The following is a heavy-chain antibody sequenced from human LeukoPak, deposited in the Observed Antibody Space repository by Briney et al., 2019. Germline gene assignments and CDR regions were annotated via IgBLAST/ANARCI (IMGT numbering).Heavy chain of an antibody. CDR3: ARDRTTGWFDP. Sequence: RTGGSLRLSCAASGFTFSSYSMNWVRQAPGKGLEWVSSISSSSGYIYYADSVKGRFTISRDNAKNSLYLQMNSLRAEDTAVYCCARDRTTGWFDPWGQGTLVTISS. J-gene: IGHJ5*02. V-gene: IGHV3-21*01. CDR1: GFTFSSYS. CDR2: ISSSSGYI. D-gene: IGHD1-1*01.